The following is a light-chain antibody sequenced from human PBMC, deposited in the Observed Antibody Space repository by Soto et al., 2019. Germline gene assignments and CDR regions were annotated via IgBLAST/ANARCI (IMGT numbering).Light chain of an antibody. Sequence: DIQMTQSPSSLSASVGDRVTITCRASQSISSYLSWYQQKPGKAPKLLIYAASTLQSGVPSRFSGSGSGTDFTLTISSLQPEDFATYYCQQSYSTPSITFGQGTRLEIK. CDR3: QQSYSTPSIT. CDR1: QSISSY. CDR2: AAS. V-gene: IGKV1-39*01. J-gene: IGKJ5*01.